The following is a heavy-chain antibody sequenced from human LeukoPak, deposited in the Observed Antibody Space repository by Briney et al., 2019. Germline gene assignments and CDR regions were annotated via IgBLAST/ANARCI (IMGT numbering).Heavy chain of an antibody. CDR3: AGLGYGANFIHY. CDR2: ISPYNGNT. CDR1: GYTYTNYG. D-gene: IGHD4-23*01. Sequence: ASAKVSCKASGYTYTNYGISWVRQAPGQGLEWMGWISPYNGNTHYAQKFQGRVTMTTDTSTSTVYTELRSLRSDDTAVYYCAGLGYGANFIHYWGQGTLVTVSS. J-gene: IGHJ4*02. V-gene: IGHV1-18*01.